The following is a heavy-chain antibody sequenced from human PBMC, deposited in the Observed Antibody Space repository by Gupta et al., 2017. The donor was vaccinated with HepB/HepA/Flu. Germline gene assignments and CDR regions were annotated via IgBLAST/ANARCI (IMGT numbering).Heavy chain of an antibody. CDR3: ASIAAAGYYYMDV. D-gene: IGHD6-13*01. CDR2: IIPIFGTT. CDR1: GGTFSRLA. V-gene: IGHV1-69*01. Sequence: QVQLVQSGAEVKRPGSSVKVSCKASGGTFSRLAISWVRQAPGQGLEWMGGIIPIFGTTKYIEKFQGRVTITADDSTSTAYMELKGLRSEDTAVYYCASIAAAGYYYMDVWGNGTSVTLSS. J-gene: IGHJ6*03.